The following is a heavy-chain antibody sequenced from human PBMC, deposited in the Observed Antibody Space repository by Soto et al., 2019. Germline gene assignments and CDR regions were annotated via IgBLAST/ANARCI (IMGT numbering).Heavy chain of an antibody. D-gene: IGHD6-6*01. CDR1: GYTFTGYY. CDR2: INPNSGGT. J-gene: IGHJ6*02. Sequence: ASVKVSCKASGYTFTGYYMHWVRQAPGQGLEWMGWINPNSGGTKYEKKFQGWVTMTRDKSISTAYMELSRLRSDERDGYYCGRDVEFSCSSFNLPYYRKDVWAQGTTVTVSS. CDR3: GRDVEFSCSSFNLPYYRKDV. V-gene: IGHV1-2*04.